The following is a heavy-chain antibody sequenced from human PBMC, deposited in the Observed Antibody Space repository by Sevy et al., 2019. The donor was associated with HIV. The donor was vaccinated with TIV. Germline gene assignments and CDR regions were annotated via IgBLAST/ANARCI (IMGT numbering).Heavy chain of an antibody. D-gene: IGHD2-2*03. V-gene: IGHV3-30-3*01. CDR1: GFIFSSYA. CDR2: ISYDGSNK. J-gene: IGHJ5*02. CDR3: ARELPVGYCISTSCYPGGNWFDP. Sequence: GGSLRLSCAASGFIFSSYAMHWVRQAPGKGLEWVAVISYDGSNKYYAYSVKGRFTISRDNSKNTLYLQMNSLRAEDTALYYCARELPVGYCISTSCYPGGNWFDPWGQGSLVTVSS.